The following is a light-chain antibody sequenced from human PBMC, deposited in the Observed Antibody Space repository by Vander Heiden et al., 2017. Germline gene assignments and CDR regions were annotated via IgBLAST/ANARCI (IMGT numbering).Light chain of an antibody. V-gene: IGLV2-8*01. Sequence: SALTQPTSASGSPGRPVHISCTGTSSDVGAYNYVSWYQQHPGKAPKLMIYEVSTRPSGVPDRFSGSKSGNTASLTVSGLQAEDEADYYCSSYAGSNNLVFGGGTKLTVL. J-gene: IGLJ2*01. CDR1: SSDVGAYNY. CDR2: EVS. CDR3: SSYAGSNNLV.